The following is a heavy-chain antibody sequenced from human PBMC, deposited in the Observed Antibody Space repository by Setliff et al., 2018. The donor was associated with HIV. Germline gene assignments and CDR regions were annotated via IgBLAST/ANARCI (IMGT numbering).Heavy chain of an antibody. V-gene: IGHV3-66*01. J-gene: IGHJ4*02. CDR2: IYPGGAS. CDR3: ARDVSWRVRTYIDY. Sequence: GGSLRLSCVASGLSVGDNYVAWVRLAPGRGLEWVSVIYPGGASFYSDSVKGRFTISRDNAKNSLYLQMNSLTAEDTAVYYCARDVSWRVRTYIDYWGQGAWSPSPQ. CDR1: GLSVGDNY. D-gene: IGHD3-3*01.